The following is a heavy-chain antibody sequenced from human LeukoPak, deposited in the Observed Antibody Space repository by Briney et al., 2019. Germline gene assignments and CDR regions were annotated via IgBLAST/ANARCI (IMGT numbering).Heavy chain of an antibody. CDR3: ARDNLAAAGFDY. CDR1: GFTFSSYG. D-gene: IGHD6-13*01. V-gene: IGHV3-33*01. CDR2: IWYDGSNK. J-gene: IGHJ4*02. Sequence: GGSLRLSCAASGFTFSSYGMHWVRQAPGKGLEWVAVIWYDGSNKYYADSVKGRFTISRDNFKNTLYLQMNSLRAEDTAVYYCARDNLAAAGFDYWGQGTLVTVSS.